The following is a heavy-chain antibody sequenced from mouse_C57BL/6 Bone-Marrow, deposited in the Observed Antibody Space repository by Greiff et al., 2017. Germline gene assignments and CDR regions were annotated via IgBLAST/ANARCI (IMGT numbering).Heavy chain of an antibody. V-gene: IGHV1-55*01. CDR1: GYTFTSYW. CDR2: IYPISGRT. J-gene: IGHJ2*01. Sequence: QVQLQQPGAELVKPGASVKMSCKASGYTFTSYWITWVKQRPGQGLEWIGDIYPISGRTNYNEKFKSKAILTVDTSSNTAYMQLSSLTSEDSAVWCCARSGPLGRSFDYWGQGTTLTVSS. D-gene: IGHD4-1*01. CDR3: ARSGPLGRSFDY.